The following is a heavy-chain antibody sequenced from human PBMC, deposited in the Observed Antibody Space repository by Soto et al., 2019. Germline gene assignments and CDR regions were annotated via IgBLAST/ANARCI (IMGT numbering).Heavy chain of an antibody. CDR3: AKPGVVGATTPLDY. CDR2: ISGSGGST. CDR1: GFTFSSYA. J-gene: IGHJ4*02. D-gene: IGHD1-26*01. Sequence: EVQLLESGGDLVQPGGSLRLSCAASGFTFSSYAMSWVRQAPGKGLEWVSTISGSGGSTYYADSVKGRFTISRDNSKNTLYLQMNSLRAEDTAVYYCAKPGVVGATTPLDYWGQGTLVTVSS. V-gene: IGHV3-23*01.